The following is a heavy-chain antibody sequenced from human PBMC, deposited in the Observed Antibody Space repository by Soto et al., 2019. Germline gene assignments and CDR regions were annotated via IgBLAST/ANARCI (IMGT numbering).Heavy chain of an antibody. Sequence: GGSLRLSCVASGFTFSSHEMNWVRQAPGKGLEWVSYISSSGSPIDYADSVRGRFTISRDNAKNSVILQMNSLRVEDTAVYYCVRSWGVYCSSTRCYSPWLDPWGQGTLVTVSS. CDR3: VRSWGVYCSSTRCYSPWLDP. J-gene: IGHJ5*02. CDR1: GFTFSSHE. V-gene: IGHV3-48*03. CDR2: ISSSGSPI. D-gene: IGHD2-2*02.